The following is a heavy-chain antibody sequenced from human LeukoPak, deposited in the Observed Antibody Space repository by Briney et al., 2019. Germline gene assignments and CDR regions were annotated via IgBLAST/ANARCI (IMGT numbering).Heavy chain of an antibody. CDR3: ARMHGDNWFDP. CDR1: GYTFTSYG. D-gene: IGHD3-16*01. J-gene: IGHJ5*02. CDR2: ISAYNGNT. V-gene: IGHV1-18*01. Sequence: ASAKVSCKASGYTFTSYGISWLRHAPGHGLEWMGWISAYNGNTNYAQKLQGRVTMTTDTSTSTAYMELRSLRSDDTAVYYCARMHGDNWFDPWGQGTLVTVSS.